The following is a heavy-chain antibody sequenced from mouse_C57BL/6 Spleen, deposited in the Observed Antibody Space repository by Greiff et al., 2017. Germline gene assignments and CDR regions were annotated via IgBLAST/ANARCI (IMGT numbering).Heavy chain of an antibody. CDR2: IYPRSGNT. CDR3: ARSPNSTVVAPLDY. CDR1: GYTFTSYG. V-gene: IGHV1-81*01. Sequence: QVQLQQSGAELARPGASVKLSCKASGYTFTSYGISWVKQRPGQGLEWIGEIYPRSGNTYYNEKFKGKATLTADKSSSTAYMELRSLTSEDSAVYFCARSPNSTVVAPLDYWGQGTTLTVSS. D-gene: IGHD1-1*01. J-gene: IGHJ2*01.